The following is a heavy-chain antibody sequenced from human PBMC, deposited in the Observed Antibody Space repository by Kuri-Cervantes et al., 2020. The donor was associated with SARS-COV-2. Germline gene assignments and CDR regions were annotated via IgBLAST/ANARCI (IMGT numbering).Heavy chain of an antibody. CDR1: GYTFSDYY. Sequence: ASVKVSCKASGYTFSDYYIHWVRQAPGQGLEWMGCINPYTGGTQYAQKFQGWVTLTRDPSLSTAFMELSRLTSDDTALYYCARGEGVRGLMVVFRWRGAGPLDLWGQGSPVTVSS. D-gene: IGHD3-10*01. J-gene: IGHJ5*02. CDR3: ARGEGVRGLMVVFRWRGAGPLDL. CDR2: INPYTGGT. V-gene: IGHV1-2*04.